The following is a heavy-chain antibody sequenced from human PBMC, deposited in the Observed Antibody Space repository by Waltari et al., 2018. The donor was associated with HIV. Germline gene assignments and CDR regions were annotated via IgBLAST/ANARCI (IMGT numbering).Heavy chain of an antibody. CDR1: GFSFSSFG. V-gene: IGHV3-30*03. CDR2: SYSDGSNI. CDR3: ARALGGGTDWPNGLFEY. J-gene: IGHJ4*02. Sequence: QVQLVESGGGVVQPGRSLRLSCAASGFSFSSFGMHWVRQAPGKGLEWGAISYSDGSNIYDTDSMKARFTVSRDNSKNTFYLQMNSLRSEDTAIYYCARALGGGTDWPNGLFEYWGQGALVTVSS. D-gene: IGHD3-16*01.